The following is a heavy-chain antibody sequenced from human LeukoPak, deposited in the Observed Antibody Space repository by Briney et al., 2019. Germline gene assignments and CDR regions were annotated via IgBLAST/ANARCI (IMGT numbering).Heavy chain of an antibody. CDR3: ARASFGELYAFDI. V-gene: IGHV1-3*01. D-gene: IGHD3-10*01. J-gene: IGHJ3*02. CDR2: INAGNGNT. CDR1: GYTFTSYA. Sequence: ASVKVSCKASGYTFTSYAMHWVRQAPGQRLEWMGWINAGNGNTKYSQKFQGRVTITRDKSTSTAYMELSSLRSEDTAVYYCARASFGELYAFDIWGQGTMVTVSS.